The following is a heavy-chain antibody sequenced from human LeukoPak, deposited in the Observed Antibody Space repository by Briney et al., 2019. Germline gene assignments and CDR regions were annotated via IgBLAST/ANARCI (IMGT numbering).Heavy chain of an antibody. CDR2: IYYSGST. Sequence: SETLSLTCTVSGGSMSPYHWDWIRQPPGKGLEWTGYIYYSGSTNYNPSLKSRVTISVDTSKNQFSLKRSSVTAADTAIYYCARAVSGRFDYWGQGTLVTVSS. CDR3: ARAVSGRFDY. V-gene: IGHV4-59*08. J-gene: IGHJ4*02. CDR1: GGSMSPYH. D-gene: IGHD6-19*01.